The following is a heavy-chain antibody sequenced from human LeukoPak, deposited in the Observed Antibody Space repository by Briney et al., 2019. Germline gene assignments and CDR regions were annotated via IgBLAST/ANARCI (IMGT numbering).Heavy chain of an antibody. CDR2: ISSSSRYI. CDR3: ARDFAGHCSSSNCYADY. V-gene: IGHV3-21*01. J-gene: IGHJ4*02. CDR1: GFTFSTYS. Sequence: PGGSLRLSCAASGFTFSTYSMNWVRQAPGKGLEWVSSISSSSRYIYYADSVKGRFTISRDNAKNSLYLQLISLSAEATAVYYCARDFAGHCSSSNCYADYWGQGTLVTVSS. D-gene: IGHD2-2*01.